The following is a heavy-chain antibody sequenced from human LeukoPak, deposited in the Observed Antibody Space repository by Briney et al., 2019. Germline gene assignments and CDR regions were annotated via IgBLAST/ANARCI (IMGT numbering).Heavy chain of an antibody. CDR3: ARDGGGIAAAGRLNY. V-gene: IGHV1-69*13. J-gene: IGHJ4*02. D-gene: IGHD6-13*01. Sequence: GASVKVSCKASGGTFSSYAISWVRQAPGQGLEWMGGIIPIFGTANYAQKFQGRVTITADESTSTAYMELSSLRSEDTAVYYCARDGGGIAAAGRLNYWGQGTLVTVSS. CDR1: GGTFSSYA. CDR2: IIPIFGTA.